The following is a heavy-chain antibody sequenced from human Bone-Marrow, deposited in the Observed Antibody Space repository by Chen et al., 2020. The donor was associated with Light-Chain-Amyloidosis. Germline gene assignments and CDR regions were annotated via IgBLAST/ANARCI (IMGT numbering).Heavy chain of an antibody. J-gene: IGHJ3*02. V-gene: IGHV3-20*04. CDR2: INWNGGST. CDR1: GFTFDDFV. Sequence: EVQLVESGGGVVRPGGSLRLSCAASGFTFDDFVMSWVRQVPGKGLEWVSGINWNGGSTGYAASVKGRFTISRDNAKNSLYLQMNYLSAEDTAVYYCAREKITGPRQSDALDIWGQGTMVTVSS. D-gene: IGHD1-20*01. CDR3: AREKITGPRQSDALDI.